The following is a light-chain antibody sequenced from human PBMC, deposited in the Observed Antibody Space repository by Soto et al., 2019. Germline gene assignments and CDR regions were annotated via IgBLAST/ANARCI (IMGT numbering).Light chain of an antibody. Sequence: DIQMTQSPSTLSASVGDRVTITCRASQSISSWLAWYQQKPGKAPKLLIFKASSLESGVPTRFSGSGSGTEFTLAISSLQHDDFANYYCQQYNTWWTFGQGTKVEI. CDR3: QQYNTWWT. J-gene: IGKJ1*01. V-gene: IGKV1-5*03. CDR1: QSISSW. CDR2: KAS.